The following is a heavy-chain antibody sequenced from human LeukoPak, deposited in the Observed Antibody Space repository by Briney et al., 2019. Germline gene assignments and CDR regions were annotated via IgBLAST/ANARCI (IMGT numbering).Heavy chain of an antibody. CDR3: ARQGSEIDY. J-gene: IGHJ4*02. Sequence: PGGSLRLSCAASGFTLSHYYMTWIRQAPGKGLEWLSCISSSGDTIYYADSEKGRFTVSRDNAENSLYLQMNSLRAEDTAMYYCARQGSEIDYWGQGTLVTVSS. V-gene: IGHV3-11*01. CDR1: GFTLSHYY. CDR2: ISSSGDTI.